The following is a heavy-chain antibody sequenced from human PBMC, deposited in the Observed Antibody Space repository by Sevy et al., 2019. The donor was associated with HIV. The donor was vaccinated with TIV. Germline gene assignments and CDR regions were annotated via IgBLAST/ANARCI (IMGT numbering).Heavy chain of an antibody. Sequence: GGSLRLSCAASGFTFSSYEMSWVRQAPGKGLEWVSSINYIDRYIKYADSVRGRFTISRDNPKNSVSLRMNSLRDDDTAMYYCARLQSCGGSCYTFDSWGKGTLVTVSS. V-gene: IGHV3-21*06. D-gene: IGHD2-15*01. CDR1: GFTFSSYE. CDR2: INYIDRYI. CDR3: ARLQSCGGSCYTFDS. J-gene: IGHJ4*02.